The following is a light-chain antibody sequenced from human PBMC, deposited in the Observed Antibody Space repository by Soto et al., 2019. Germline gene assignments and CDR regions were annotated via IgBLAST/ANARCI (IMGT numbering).Light chain of an antibody. V-gene: IGKV3-11*01. CDR1: QSVSSY. CDR3: QQRSNWPPT. Sequence: EIVLTQSPATLSLSPGERATLSCRASQSVSSYLAWYQQKPGQAPRLLIYDASNRSTSIPARFSGSGSATDFTRTIGSLEPEDFAVYYCQQRSNWPPTFGQGTKLEIK. CDR2: DAS. J-gene: IGKJ2*01.